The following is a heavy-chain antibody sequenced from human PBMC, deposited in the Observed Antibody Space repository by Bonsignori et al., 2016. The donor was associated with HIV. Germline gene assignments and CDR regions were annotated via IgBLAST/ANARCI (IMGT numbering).Heavy chain of an antibody. CDR1: GFTFRTYD. J-gene: IGHJ4*02. CDR2: IGADTRYK. Sequence: EVRLVESGGTLVKPGGSLRLSCEASGFTFRTYDMNWVHQAPGKGLEWVSSIGADTRYKFYADSVRGRFTISRDNAKNSLYLEMNSLRADDTAVYYCARDPRYNWNDGLDYWGQGTRV. V-gene: IGHV3-21*01. CDR3: ARDPRYNWNDGLDY. D-gene: IGHD1-1*01.